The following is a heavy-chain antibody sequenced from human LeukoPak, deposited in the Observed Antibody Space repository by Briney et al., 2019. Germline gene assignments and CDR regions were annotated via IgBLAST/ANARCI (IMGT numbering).Heavy chain of an antibody. CDR3: TRLGTVTTGY. CDR2: IRSKANSYAT. CDR1: GFTFSSYS. Sequence: GGSLRLSCEASGFTFSSYSMNWVRQASGKGLEWVGRIRSKANSYATAYAASVKGRFTISRDDSKNTAYLQMNSLKTEDTAAYYCTRLGTVTTGYWGQGTLVTVSS. D-gene: IGHD4-4*01. V-gene: IGHV3-73*01. J-gene: IGHJ4*02.